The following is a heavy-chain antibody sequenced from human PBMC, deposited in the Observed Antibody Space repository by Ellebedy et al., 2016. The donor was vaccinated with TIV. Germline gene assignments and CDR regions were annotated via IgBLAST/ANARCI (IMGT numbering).Heavy chain of an antibody. Sequence: GESLKISCAGSGFTFTTHAMSWVRQAPGKGLEWVSAISGSGDITNYADSGKGRFTISRDNSKNTLYLQMNSLRVEDTAVYYCARDPVGVGPAFDVWGQGTIVTVSS. V-gene: IGHV3-23*01. CDR2: ISGSGDIT. D-gene: IGHD4-23*01. CDR1: GFTFTTHA. J-gene: IGHJ3*01. CDR3: ARDPVGVGPAFDV.